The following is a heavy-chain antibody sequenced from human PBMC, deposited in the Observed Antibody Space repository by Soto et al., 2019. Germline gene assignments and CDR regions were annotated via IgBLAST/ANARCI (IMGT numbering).Heavy chain of an antibody. CDR3: ARGPGGPDGPGDY. Sequence: QVQLVQSGAEVKKPGASVKVSCKASGYTFTSYAMHWVRQAPGQRLEWMGWINAGNGNTKYSQKFQDRVTITRDTSASTAYMEPSNLRSEDTAVYYCARGPGGPDGPGDYWGQGTLVTVSS. J-gene: IGHJ4*02. V-gene: IGHV1-3*01. CDR2: INAGNGNT. D-gene: IGHD2-15*01. CDR1: GYTFTSYA.